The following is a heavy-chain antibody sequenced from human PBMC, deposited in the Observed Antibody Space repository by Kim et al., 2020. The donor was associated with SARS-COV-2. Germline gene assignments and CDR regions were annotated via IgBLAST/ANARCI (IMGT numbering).Heavy chain of an antibody. CDR3: ASLLKFWSGYGYGMDV. CDR2: IYYSGST. D-gene: IGHD3-3*01. CDR1: GGSISSSSYY. Sequence: SETLSLTCTVSGGSISSSSYYWGWIRQPPGKGLEWIGSIYYSGSTYYNPSLKSRLTISVDTSKNQFSLKLTSVTAADTAVYYCASLLKFWSGYGYGMDVWGQGTTVTVSS. V-gene: IGHV4-39*01. J-gene: IGHJ6*02.